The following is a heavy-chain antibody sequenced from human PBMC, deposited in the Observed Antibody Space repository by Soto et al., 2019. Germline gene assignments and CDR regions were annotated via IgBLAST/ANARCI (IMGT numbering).Heavy chain of an antibody. V-gene: IGHV3-11*01. CDR3: ARAVKQWLVGGDYYYCYMDV. Sequence: QVQLVESGGGLVKPGGSLRLSCEASGFTLSDYYMTWIRQAPGKGLEWISYISSSATIIYYADSVKGRFTISRDNAKTSLYLQMNSLRADDTAVYYCARAVKQWLVGGDYYYCYMDVWGKGTTVTVSS. J-gene: IGHJ6*03. CDR2: ISSSATII. D-gene: IGHD6-19*01. CDR1: GFTLSDYY.